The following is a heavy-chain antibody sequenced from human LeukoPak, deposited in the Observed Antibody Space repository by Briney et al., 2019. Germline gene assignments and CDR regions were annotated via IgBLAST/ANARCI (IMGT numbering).Heavy chain of an antibody. J-gene: IGHJ4*02. Sequence: PGGSLRLSCAASGFTFSTYIMNWVRQAPWKGLEWVSGISWNSGSIGYADSVKGRFTISRDNAKNSLYLQMNSLRAEDTALYYCAKDISDWGQGTLVTVSS. CDR2: ISWNSGSI. CDR1: GFTFSTYI. V-gene: IGHV3-9*01. CDR3: AKDISD.